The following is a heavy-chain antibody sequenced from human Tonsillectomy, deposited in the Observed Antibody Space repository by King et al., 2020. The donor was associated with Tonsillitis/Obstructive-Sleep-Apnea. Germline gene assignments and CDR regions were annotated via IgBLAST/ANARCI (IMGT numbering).Heavy chain of an antibody. D-gene: IGHD7-27*01. CDR2: INPSGGST. J-gene: IGHJ4*02. Sequence: QLVQSGAEVKKPGASVKVSCKASGYTFTSYYMHWVRQAPGQGLEWMGLINPSGGSTSYAQKFQGRVTMTRDTSTSTVYMELSSLRSEDTAVYYCARDGKELGRSHYFDYWGQGTLVTVSS. CDR1: GYTFTSYY. CDR3: ARDGKELGRSHYFDY. V-gene: IGHV1-46*01.